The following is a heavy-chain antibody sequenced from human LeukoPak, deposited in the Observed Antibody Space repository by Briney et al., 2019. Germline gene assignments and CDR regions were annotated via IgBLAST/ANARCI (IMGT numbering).Heavy chain of an antibody. CDR3: AKSRSGSSSGYSDY. CDR2: ISGSGGST. CDR1: GFTFSSYA. D-gene: IGHD3-22*01. V-gene: IGHV3-23*01. Sequence: GGSLRLSCAASGFTFSSYAMSWVRQAPGKGLEWVSAISGSGGSTYYADSVKGRFTISRDNSKNTLYLQMNSLRAEDTAVYYCAKSRSGSSSGYSDYWGQGTLVTVSS. J-gene: IGHJ4*02.